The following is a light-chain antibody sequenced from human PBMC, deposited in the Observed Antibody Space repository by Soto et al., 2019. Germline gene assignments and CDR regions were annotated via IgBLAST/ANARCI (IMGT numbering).Light chain of an antibody. J-gene: IGKJ1*01. CDR2: GES. Sequence: IVMTQSPATLSVSPGERATLSCRASQSVSSNLAWYQQKPGQAPRLLIYGESARATGIPARFSGSGSGTDFTLTISRLEPEDFAMYYCQVYNSSPWTFGQGTKVDIK. V-gene: IGKV3-15*01. CDR1: QSVSSN. CDR3: QVYNSSPWT.